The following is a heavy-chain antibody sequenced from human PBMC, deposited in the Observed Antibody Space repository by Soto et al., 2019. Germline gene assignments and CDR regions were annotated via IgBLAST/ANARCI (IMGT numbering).Heavy chain of an antibody. Sequence: PGGSLRLSCAASGFTFSSYSMNWVRQAPGKGLEWVSYISSSSSTIYYADSVKGRFTISRDNAKNSLYLQMNSLRDEDTAVYYCARDRGRGASKIQTKEVYYYGMDVWGQGTTVTVSS. V-gene: IGHV3-48*02. CDR2: ISSSSSTI. CDR1: GFTFSSYS. J-gene: IGHJ6*02. D-gene: IGHD5-18*01. CDR3: ARDRGRGASKIQTKEVYYYGMDV.